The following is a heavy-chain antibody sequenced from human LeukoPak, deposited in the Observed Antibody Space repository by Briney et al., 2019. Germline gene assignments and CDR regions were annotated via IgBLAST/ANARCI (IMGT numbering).Heavy chain of an antibody. Sequence: PGGSLRLSCAASGFTFSSYEMNWVRQAPGKGLEWVSYISSSGSTIYYADSVKGRFTISRDNAKNSLYLQMNSLRAEDTAVYYCARGFGGYNPPAFDYWGQETLVTVSS. J-gene: IGHJ4*02. V-gene: IGHV3-48*03. D-gene: IGHD5-24*01. CDR3: ARGFGGYNPPAFDY. CDR1: GFTFSSYE. CDR2: ISSSGSTI.